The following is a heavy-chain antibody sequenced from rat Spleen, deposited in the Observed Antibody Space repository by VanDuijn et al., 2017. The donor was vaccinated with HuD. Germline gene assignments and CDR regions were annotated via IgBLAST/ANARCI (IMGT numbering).Heavy chain of an antibody. CDR2: IWSGGSK. J-gene: IGHJ1*01. Sequence: QVQLKESGPGLVQPSQTLSLTCTVSGFSLTSYNVHWVRQPPGKVLEWMGAIWSGGSKDFDSALTSRLIVSRDTSKSQVFLKMDNLQTADTAIYYCTRGGWYFDFWGPGTMIAVSS. CDR1: GFSLTSYN. V-gene: IGHV2-15*01. CDR3: TRGGWYFDF.